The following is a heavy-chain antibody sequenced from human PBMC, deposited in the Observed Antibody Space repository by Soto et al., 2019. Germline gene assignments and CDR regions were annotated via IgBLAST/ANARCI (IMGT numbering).Heavy chain of an antibody. Sequence: GASVKVSCTASGYIFTNYVFKWVRQAPGQGLEWMGWISAYNDNTGSAQKFQGRVTMTTDTSTVTAYMELRSLRSDDTAVYYCSRGDYLNGLDVWGQGTTVTVSS. D-gene: IGHD4-17*01. CDR3: SRGDYLNGLDV. J-gene: IGHJ6*02. CDR2: ISAYNDNT. V-gene: IGHV1-18*01. CDR1: GYIFTNYV.